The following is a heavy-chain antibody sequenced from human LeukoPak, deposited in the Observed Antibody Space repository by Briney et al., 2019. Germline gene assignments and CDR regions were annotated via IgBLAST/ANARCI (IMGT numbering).Heavy chain of an antibody. V-gene: IGHV4-34*01. D-gene: IGHD2-15*01. Sequence: SETLSLTCTVSGGSNSSYYWSWIRQPPGKGLEWIGEINHSGSTNYKPSLKSRVTISVDTSKNQFSLKLSSVTAGDTAVYYCARRLDVVVVAATPRVWFDPWGQGTLVTVSS. CDR2: INHSGST. J-gene: IGHJ5*02. CDR1: GGSNSSYY. CDR3: ARRLDVVVVAATPRVWFDP.